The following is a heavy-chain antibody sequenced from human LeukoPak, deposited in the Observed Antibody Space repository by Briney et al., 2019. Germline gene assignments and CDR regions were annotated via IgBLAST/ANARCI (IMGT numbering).Heavy chain of an antibody. J-gene: IGHJ4*02. CDR2: TYYNSKWYN. Sequence: SQTLSLTCAISGDSVSSNSAAWNWIRRSPSRGLEWLGRTYYNSKWYNDYAVSLKSRITINPDTSKNQFSLQLNSVTPEDTAVYYCAKDSGWRFDHWGQGTLVTVTS. V-gene: IGHV6-1*01. CDR3: AKDSGWRFDH. D-gene: IGHD6-19*01. CDR1: GDSVSSNSAA.